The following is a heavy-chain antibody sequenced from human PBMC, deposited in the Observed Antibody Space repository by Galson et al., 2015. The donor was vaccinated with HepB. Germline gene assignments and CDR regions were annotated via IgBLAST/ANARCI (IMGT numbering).Heavy chain of an antibody. D-gene: IGHD2-2*01. CDR2: IYYSGST. Sequence: SETLSLTCTVSGGSISSSSYYWGWIRQPPGKGLEWIGSIYYSGSTYYNPSLKSRVTISVDTSKNQFSLKLSSVTAADTAVYYCARDYCSSTSCYEAFDPWGQGTLVTVSS. CDR1: GGSISSSSYY. CDR3: ARDYCSSTSCYEAFDP. J-gene: IGHJ5*02. V-gene: IGHV4-39*02.